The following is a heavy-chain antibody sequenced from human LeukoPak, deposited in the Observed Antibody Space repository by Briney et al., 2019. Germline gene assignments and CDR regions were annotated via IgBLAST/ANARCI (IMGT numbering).Heavy chain of an antibody. CDR2: SSGSGGST. CDR3: AKWAVGDSSGYYYGY. Sequence: GGSLRLSCAASGFTFSSYAMSWVRQAPGKGLEWVSASSGSGGSTYYADSVKGRFTISRDNSKNTLYLQMNSLRAEDTAVYYCAKWAVGDSSGYYYGYWGQGTLVTVSS. J-gene: IGHJ4*02. V-gene: IGHV3-23*01. CDR1: GFTFSSYA. D-gene: IGHD3-22*01.